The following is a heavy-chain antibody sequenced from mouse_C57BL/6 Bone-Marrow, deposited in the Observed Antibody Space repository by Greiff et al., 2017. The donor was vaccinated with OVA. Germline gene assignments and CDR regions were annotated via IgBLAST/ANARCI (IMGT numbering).Heavy chain of an antibody. CDR2: ISNGGGST. Sequence: EVQLVESGGGLVQPGGSLKLSCAASGFTFSDYYMYWVRQTPEKRLEWVAYISNGGGSTYYPDTVKGRFTISRDNAKNTLYLQMSRLKSEDTAMYYWARHKGYDGGFAYWGQGTLVTVSA. CDR1: GFTFSDYY. J-gene: IGHJ3*01. CDR3: ARHKGYDGGFAY. D-gene: IGHD2-2*01. V-gene: IGHV5-12*01.